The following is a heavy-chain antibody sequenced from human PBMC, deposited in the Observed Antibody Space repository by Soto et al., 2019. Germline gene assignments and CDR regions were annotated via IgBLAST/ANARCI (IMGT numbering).Heavy chain of an antibody. CDR1: GFTFSSYS. CDR2: ISSSSSYI. V-gene: IGHV3-21*01. J-gene: IGHJ4*02. Sequence: GGSLRLSCAASGFTFSSYSMNWVRQAPGKGLEWVSSISSSSSYIYYADSVKGRFTISRDNAKNSLYLQMNSLRAEDTAVYYCARLFPTAAGFDYWGQGTLVTASS. CDR3: ARLFPTAAGFDY. D-gene: IGHD6-13*01.